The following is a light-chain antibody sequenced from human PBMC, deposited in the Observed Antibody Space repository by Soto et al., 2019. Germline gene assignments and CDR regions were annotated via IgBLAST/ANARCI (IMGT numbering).Light chain of an antibody. V-gene: IGKV1-27*01. CDR2: AAS. CDR1: QGISNH. Sequence: DIQMTQSPSSLSAAVGDRVTITCRASQGISNHLAWYQHKPGRVPKLLIYAASTLQSGVPSRFSGSGSGTDFTLTISSLQPDDVATYYCQKCDSAPPFTCGPGTKV. J-gene: IGKJ3*01. CDR3: QKCDSAPPFT.